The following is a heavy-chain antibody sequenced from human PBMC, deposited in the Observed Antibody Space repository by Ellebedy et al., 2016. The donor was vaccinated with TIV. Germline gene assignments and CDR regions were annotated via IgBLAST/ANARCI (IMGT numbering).Heavy chain of an antibody. CDR1: GFTFSSYS. Sequence: GESLKISXAASGFTFSSYSMNWVRQAPGKGLEWVSSISSSSSYIYYADSVKGRFTISRDNAKNSLYLQMNSLRAEDTAVYYCARDFFYGSGSYNHPPYFDYWGQGTLVTVSS. V-gene: IGHV3-21*01. D-gene: IGHD3-10*01. CDR2: ISSSSSYI. CDR3: ARDFFYGSGSYNHPPYFDY. J-gene: IGHJ4*02.